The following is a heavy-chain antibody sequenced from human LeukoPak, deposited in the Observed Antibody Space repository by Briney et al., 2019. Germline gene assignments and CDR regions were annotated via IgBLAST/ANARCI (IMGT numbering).Heavy chain of an antibody. Sequence: PGGSLRLSCAASGFTFEDYAMHWVRQAPGKGLEWVSGINWNSASTGYADSVKGRFTISRDNVMNSLYLQMNSLRPEDTALYYCAKTSTSYCAGDCLPGYFDLWGRGTLVTVSS. CDR1: GFTFEDYA. V-gene: IGHV3-9*01. J-gene: IGHJ2*01. D-gene: IGHD2-21*02. CDR3: AKTSTSYCAGDCLPGYFDL. CDR2: INWNSAST.